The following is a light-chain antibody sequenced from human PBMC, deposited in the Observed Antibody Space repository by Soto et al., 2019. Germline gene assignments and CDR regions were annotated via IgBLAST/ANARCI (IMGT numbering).Light chain of an antibody. V-gene: IGKV2-29*01. CDR3: QQYGSSLIT. Sequence: DVVMTQTPLSLSVAPGQPASISCKSSQSLLHITGETFLFWYLQKPGQSPQLLIYEVSTRVSGVPDRFSGSGSGTDFTLTISRLEPEDFAVYYCQQYGSSLITFGQGTRLEIK. CDR2: EVS. J-gene: IGKJ5*01. CDR1: QSLLHITGETF.